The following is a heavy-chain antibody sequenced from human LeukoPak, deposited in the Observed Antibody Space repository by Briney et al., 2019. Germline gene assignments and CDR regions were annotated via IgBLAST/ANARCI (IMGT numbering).Heavy chain of an antibody. Sequence: PGGSLRLSCAASGFTVSSNYMSWVRQAPGKGLEWVSVIYSGGSTYYADSVKGRFTISRDNSKNTLYLQMNSLRAEDTAVYYCASENYDILTGAPYYYYGMDVWGQGTTVTVSS. D-gene: IGHD3-9*01. V-gene: IGHV3-53*01. J-gene: IGHJ6*02. CDR3: ASENYDILTGAPYYYYGMDV. CDR2: IYSGGST. CDR1: GFTVSSNY.